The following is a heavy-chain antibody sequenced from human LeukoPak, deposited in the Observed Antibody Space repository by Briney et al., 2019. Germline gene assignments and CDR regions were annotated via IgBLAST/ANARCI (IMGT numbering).Heavy chain of an antibody. D-gene: IGHD2-15*01. J-gene: IGHJ4*02. CDR3: ARLPLGYCSGGSCYGY. CDR2: IYYSGST. V-gene: IGHV4-39*01. Sequence: GWVRQPPGKGLEWIGSIYYSGSTYYNPSLKSRVTISVDTSKNQFSLKLSSVTAADTAAYYCARLPLGYCSGGSCYGYWGQGTLVTVSS.